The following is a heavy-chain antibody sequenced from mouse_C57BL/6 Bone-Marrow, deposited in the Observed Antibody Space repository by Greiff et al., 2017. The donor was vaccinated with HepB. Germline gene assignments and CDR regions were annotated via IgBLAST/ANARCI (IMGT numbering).Heavy chain of an antibody. V-gene: IGHV3-6*01. J-gene: IGHJ4*01. CDR1: GYSITSGYY. CDR2: ISYDGSN. Sequence: DVKLVESGPGLVKPSQSLSLTCSVTGYSITSGYYWNWIRQFPGNKLEWMGYISYDGSNNYNPSLKNRISITRDTSKNQFFLKLNSVTTEDTATYYCARDYYGSSLYYAMDYWGQGTSVTVSS. CDR3: ARDYYGSSLYYAMDY. D-gene: IGHD1-1*01.